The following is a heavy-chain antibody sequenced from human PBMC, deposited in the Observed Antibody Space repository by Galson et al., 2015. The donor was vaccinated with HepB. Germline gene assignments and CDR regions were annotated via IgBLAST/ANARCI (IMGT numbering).Heavy chain of an antibody. CDR1: GGSFSGYY. Sequence: SETLSLTCAVYGGSFSGYYWSWIRQPPGKGLEWIGEINHSGSTNYNPSLKSRVTISVDTSKNQFSLKLSSVSAADTAVYYCARVAPRYPKQWLGRFYYYYGMDVWGQGTTVTVSS. V-gene: IGHV4-34*01. CDR3: ARVAPRYPKQWLGRFYYYYGMDV. CDR2: INHSGST. J-gene: IGHJ6*02. D-gene: IGHD6-19*01.